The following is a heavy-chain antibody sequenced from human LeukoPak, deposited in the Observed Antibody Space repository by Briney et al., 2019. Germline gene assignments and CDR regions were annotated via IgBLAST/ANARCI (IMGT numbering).Heavy chain of an antibody. V-gene: IGHV3-33*01. J-gene: IGHJ4*02. CDR2: IWYDGSNK. CDR1: GFTFSSYG. CDR3: ARFSLTSSWSPFDY. D-gene: IGHD6-13*01. Sequence: GRSLRLSCAASGFTFSSYGMHWVRQAPVKGLEWVAVIWYDGSNKYYADSVKGRFTISRDNSKNTLYLQMNSLRAEDTAVYYCARFSLTSSWSPFDYWGQGTLVTVSS.